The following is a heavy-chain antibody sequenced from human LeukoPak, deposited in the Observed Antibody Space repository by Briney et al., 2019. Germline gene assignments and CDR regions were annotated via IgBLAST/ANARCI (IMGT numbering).Heavy chain of an antibody. D-gene: IGHD2-2*01. CDR2: ISWNSGSI. CDR1: GFTFDDYA. V-gene: IGHV3-9*01. Sequence: GRSLRLSCAASGFTFDDYAMHWVRQAPGKGLEWVSGISWNSGSIGYADSVKGRFTISRDNAKNSLYLQMNSLRAEDTAVYYCAKSESSTSCYDYWGQGTLVTVSS. CDR3: AKSESSTSCYDY. J-gene: IGHJ4*02.